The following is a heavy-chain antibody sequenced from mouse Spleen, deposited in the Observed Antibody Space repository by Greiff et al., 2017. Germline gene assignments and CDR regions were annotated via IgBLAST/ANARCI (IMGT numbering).Heavy chain of an antibody. J-gene: IGHJ4*01. Sequence: QVQLKQSGPELVKPGASVKISCKASGYAFSSSWMNWVKQRPGKGLEWIGRIYPGDGDTNYNGKFKGKATLTADKSSSTAYMQLSSLTSEDSAVYFCARGSSGYLYAMDYWGQGTSVTVSS. CDR3: ARGSSGYLYAMDY. CDR2: IYPGDGDT. D-gene: IGHD3-1*01. V-gene: IGHV1-82*01. CDR1: GYAFSSSW.